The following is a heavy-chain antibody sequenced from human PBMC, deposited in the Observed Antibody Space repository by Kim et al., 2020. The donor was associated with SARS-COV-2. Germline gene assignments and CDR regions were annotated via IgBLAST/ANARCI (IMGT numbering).Heavy chain of an antibody. J-gene: IGHJ4*02. Sequence: GGSLRLSCAASGFTFSSYAMHWVRQAPGKGLEWVAVISYDGSNKYYADSVKGRFTISRDNSKNTLYLQMNSLRAEDTAVYYCARDMISSWAFDYWGQGTL. CDR2: ISYDGSNK. D-gene: IGHD6-13*01. CDR1: GFTFSSYA. CDR3: ARDMISSWAFDY. V-gene: IGHV3-30-3*01.